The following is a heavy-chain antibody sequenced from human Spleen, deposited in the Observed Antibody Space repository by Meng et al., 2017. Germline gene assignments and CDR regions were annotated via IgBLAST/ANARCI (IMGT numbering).Heavy chain of an antibody. V-gene: IGHV4-30-4*01. D-gene: IGHD3-16*02. J-gene: IGHJ4*02. CDR1: GDSISSGDDY. CDR2: IHYIGST. CDR3: ARDVGVIPHSYDY. Sequence: QVQLQESGPGLVEPSQTLSLTCTVSGDSISSGDDYWSWIRQPPGTGLEWIGYIHYIGSTYYNPSLKSRVTISVDTSKNQFSLKLSSVTAADTAVYYCARDVGVIPHSYDYWGQGTLVTVSS.